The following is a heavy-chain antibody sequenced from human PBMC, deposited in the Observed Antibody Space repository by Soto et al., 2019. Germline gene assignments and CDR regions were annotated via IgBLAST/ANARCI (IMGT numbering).Heavy chain of an antibody. D-gene: IGHD1-1*01. CDR2: ISYDGYNT. J-gene: IGHJ6*02. CDR3: ARVNPGNNLYYYYGLDV. V-gene: IGHV3-30-3*01. Sequence: QVHLVESGGSVVQPGRSLRLSCAASGFTFDTFAIHWVRQTPGKVLEWVALISYDGYNTYYADSVKGRFTISRDNSKNTMYLPMTSLRPEDTGVYYCARVNPGNNLYYYYGLDVWGQGTSVTVSS. CDR1: GFTFDTFA.